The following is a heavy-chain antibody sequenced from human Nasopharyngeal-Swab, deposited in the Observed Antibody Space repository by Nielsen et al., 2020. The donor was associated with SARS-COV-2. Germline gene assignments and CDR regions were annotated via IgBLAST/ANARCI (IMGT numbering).Heavy chain of an antibody. CDR3: ARIPERGYSYGVDY. D-gene: IGHD5-18*01. Sequence: RQAPGKALEWLAHIFSNDEKSYSKSLKSRLTISKDTSKSQVVLTMNNMDPVDTATYYCARIPERGYSYGVDYWGQGTLVTVSS. J-gene: IGHJ4*02. CDR2: IFSNDEK. V-gene: IGHV2-26*01.